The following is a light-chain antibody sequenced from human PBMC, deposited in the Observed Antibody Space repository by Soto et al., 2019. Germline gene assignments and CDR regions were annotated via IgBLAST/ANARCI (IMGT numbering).Light chain of an antibody. CDR1: QGISSY. J-gene: IGKJ1*01. CDR2: SAS. Sequence: IRMTQSPSSLSASTGDRVTITCRASQGISSYLNWYRQKPGKAPNLLIYSASILESGVPSRFSGSGSGTDFTLTISSLQPEDFATYFCQQSYSRPRTFGQGTKVDIK. V-gene: IGKV1-39*01. CDR3: QQSYSRPRT.